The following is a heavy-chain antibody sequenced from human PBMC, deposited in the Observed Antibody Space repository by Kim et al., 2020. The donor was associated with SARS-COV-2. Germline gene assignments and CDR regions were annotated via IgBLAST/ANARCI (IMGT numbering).Heavy chain of an antibody. CDR2: ISYDGSNK. D-gene: IGHD6-13*01. V-gene: IGHV3-30*18. Sequence: GGSLRLSCAASGFTFSSYGMHWVRQAPGKGLEWVAVISYDGSNKYYADSVKGRFTISRDNSKNTLYLQMNSLRAEDTAVYYCAKATYSSSWYGFDYWGQG. CDR3: AKATYSSSWYGFDY. J-gene: IGHJ4*02. CDR1: GFTFSSYG.